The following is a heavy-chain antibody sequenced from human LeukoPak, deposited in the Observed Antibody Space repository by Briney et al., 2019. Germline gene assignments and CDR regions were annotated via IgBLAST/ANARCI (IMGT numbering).Heavy chain of an antibody. CDR2: ISGDGGSI. CDR1: GFTFDDYA. Sequence: PGGSLRLSCAAPGFTFDDYAIHWVRQGPGKGLEWVSLISGDGGSIYYADSVKGRFTISRDNSKNSLYLQMNSLRTEDTALYYCAKEDYSSSWYALDYWGQGTLVTVSS. J-gene: IGHJ4*02. CDR3: AKEDYSSSWYALDY. V-gene: IGHV3-43*02. D-gene: IGHD6-13*01.